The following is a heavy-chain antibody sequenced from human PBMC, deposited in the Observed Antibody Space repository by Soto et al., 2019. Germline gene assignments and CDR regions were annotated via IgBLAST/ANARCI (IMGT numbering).Heavy chain of an antibody. CDR3: ARDLKMCDYDSSGYSDY. D-gene: IGHD3-22*01. CDR1: GYTFTSYG. V-gene: IGHV1-18*04. J-gene: IGHJ4*02. CDR2: ISAYNGNT. Sequence: QVQLVQSGAEVKKPGASVKVSCKASGYTFTSYGISWVRQAPGQGLEWMGWISAYNGNTNYAQKLQGRVTMTTDTSTSKAYMELRSLRSDDTAVYYCARDLKMCDYDSSGYSDYWGQGTLVTVSS.